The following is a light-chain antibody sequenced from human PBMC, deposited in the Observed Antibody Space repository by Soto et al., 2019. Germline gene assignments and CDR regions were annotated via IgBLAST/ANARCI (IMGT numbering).Light chain of an antibody. CDR3: QQYNNWPPYT. CDR2: GAS. V-gene: IGKV3-15*01. Sequence: EIVMTQSPVTLSVSPWERATLSCMASQRVSSNVAWYQQKPGQAPRLLIYGASTRATGIPARFSGSGSETEFTLTISSLQSEDFAVYYCQQYNNWPPYTFGQGTK. CDR1: QRVSSN. J-gene: IGKJ2*01.